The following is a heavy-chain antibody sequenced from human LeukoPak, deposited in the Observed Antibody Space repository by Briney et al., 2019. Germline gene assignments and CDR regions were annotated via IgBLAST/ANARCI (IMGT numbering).Heavy chain of an antibody. D-gene: IGHD6-6*01. J-gene: IGHJ6*02. CDR1: GYTFTSYY. CDR2: INPSGGST. CDR3: ARDHIIAARLVYYNYGMDV. V-gene: IGHV1-46*01. Sequence: ASVKVSCKASGYTFTSYYMHWVRQAPGQGLEWMGIINPSGGSTSYAQKFQGRVTMTRDTSTSTVYMELSSLRSEDTAVYYCARDHIIAARLVYYNYGMDVWGQGTTVTVSS.